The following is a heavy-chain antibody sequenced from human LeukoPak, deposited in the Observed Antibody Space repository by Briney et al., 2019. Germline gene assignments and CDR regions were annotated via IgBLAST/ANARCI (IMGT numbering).Heavy chain of an antibody. CDR3: ARARGGGYDYLDYYYYYYMDV. V-gene: IGHV4-59*01. J-gene: IGHJ6*03. CDR1: GGSISSYY. CDR2: IYYSGST. D-gene: IGHD5-12*01. Sequence: SETLSLTCTVSGGSISSYYWSWIRQPPGKGLEWIGYIYYSGSTNYNPSLKSRVTISVDTSKNQFSLKLSSVTAADTAVYYCARARGGGYDYLDYYYYYYMDVWGKGTTVTVSS.